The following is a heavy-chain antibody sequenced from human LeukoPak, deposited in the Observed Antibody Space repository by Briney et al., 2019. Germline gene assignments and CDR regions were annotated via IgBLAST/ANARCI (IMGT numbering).Heavy chain of an antibody. CDR3: ARDSHYDSSGYVNARRYYFDY. CDR2: INPNSGGT. CDR1: GYTFTGYY. V-gene: IGHV1-2*02. D-gene: IGHD3-22*01. Sequence: GASVKVSCKASGYTFTGYYMHWVRQAPGQGLEWMGWINPNSGGTNYAQKFQGRVTMTRDTSISTAYMELSRLRSDDTAVYYCARDSHYDSSGYVNARRYYFDYWGQGTLVTVSS. J-gene: IGHJ4*02.